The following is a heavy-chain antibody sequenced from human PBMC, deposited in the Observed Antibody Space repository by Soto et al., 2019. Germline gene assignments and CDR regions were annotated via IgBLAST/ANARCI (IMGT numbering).Heavy chain of an antibody. D-gene: IGHD1-26*01. Sequence: PGGSLRLSCAASGFTFSDYYMSLIRQAPGKGLEWVSYISSTGSTIYYADSVKGRFTISRDNAKNSLYLQMNSLRAEDTAVYYCGRDGASTRYYYYGMDVWGQGTTVTVSS. J-gene: IGHJ6*02. CDR3: GRDGASTRYYYYGMDV. CDR2: ISSTGSTI. V-gene: IGHV3-11*01. CDR1: GFTFSDYY.